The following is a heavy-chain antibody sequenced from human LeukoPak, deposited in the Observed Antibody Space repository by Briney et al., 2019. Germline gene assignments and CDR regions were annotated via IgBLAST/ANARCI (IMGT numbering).Heavy chain of an antibody. Sequence: GGSLRLSCAASGFTFSNYGMSWVRQALGKGLEWVSGISGSGGSTYYADSVKGRFTISRDNSKNTLYLQMNSLRADDTAVYYCAKVNDDFWSGYYWSLGGYYMDVWGKGTTVTVSS. CDR1: GFTFSNYG. V-gene: IGHV3-23*01. D-gene: IGHD3-3*01. J-gene: IGHJ6*03. CDR2: ISGSGGST. CDR3: AKVNDDFWSGYYWSLGGYYMDV.